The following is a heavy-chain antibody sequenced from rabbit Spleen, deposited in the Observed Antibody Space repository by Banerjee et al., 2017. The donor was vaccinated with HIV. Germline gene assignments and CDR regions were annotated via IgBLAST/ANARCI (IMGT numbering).Heavy chain of an antibody. V-gene: IGHV1S45*01. J-gene: IGHJ4*01. CDR2: IDPVFSST. D-gene: IGHD1-1*01. CDR3: ARDSYAPTINYIGAKL. CDR1: GFDFSNYY. Sequence: QEQLKESGGGLVQPGGSLKLSCRASGFDFSNYYMNWVRQAPGKGLEWIGYIDPVFSSTYYASWVNGRFTISKTSSTTVTLQMTSLTAADTATYFCARDSYAPTINYIGAKLWGQGTLVTVS.